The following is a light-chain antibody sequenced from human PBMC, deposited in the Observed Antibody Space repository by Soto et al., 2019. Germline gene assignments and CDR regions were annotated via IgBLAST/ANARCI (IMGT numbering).Light chain of an antibody. J-gene: IGLJ1*01. CDR3: SSYTSSSTPYV. CDR2: DVT. CDR1: SSDVGDYNY. Sequence: QSVLTQPASVSGSPGQSITISCTGTSSDVGDYNYVSWYQQHPVKDPKLMIYDVTNRPSGVSDRFSGSKSGNTASLTIFGFQAEDEADYYCSSYTSSSTPYVFGTGTKVTVL. V-gene: IGLV2-14*01.